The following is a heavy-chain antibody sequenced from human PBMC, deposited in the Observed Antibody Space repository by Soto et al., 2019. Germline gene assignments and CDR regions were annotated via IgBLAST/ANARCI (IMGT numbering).Heavy chain of an antibody. CDR1: GFTFSDYY. CDR2: ISSSSSYT. CDR3: ARDRAAAGRGEGFDY. J-gene: IGHJ4*02. V-gene: IGHV3-11*06. Sequence: QVQLVESGGGLVKPGGSLRLSCAASGFTFSDYYMSWIRQAPGKGLEWVSYISSSSSYTHYADSVKGRFTISRDKAKNSLYLQMSILRAGDTAVYYCARDRAAAGRGEGFDYWGQGTLVTVSS. D-gene: IGHD6-13*01.